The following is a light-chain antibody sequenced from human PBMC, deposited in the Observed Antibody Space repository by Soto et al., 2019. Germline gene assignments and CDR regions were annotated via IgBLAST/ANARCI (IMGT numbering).Light chain of an antibody. CDR1: LTVSTN. Sequence: DIVMTQSPATLSVSPGERATLSCRASLTVSTNLAWYQQKPGQAPRLLIYYASTRATGIPARFSGSGSVKEFTLTISSVQSEDFAVYYCHQYNIRPWTFGHGTKVEI. CDR3: HQYNIRPWT. V-gene: IGKV3-15*01. CDR2: YAS. J-gene: IGKJ1*01.